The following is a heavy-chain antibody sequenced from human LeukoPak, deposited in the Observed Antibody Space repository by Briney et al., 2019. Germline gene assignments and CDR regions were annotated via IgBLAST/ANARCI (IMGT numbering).Heavy chain of an antibody. V-gene: IGHV3-33*01. CDR1: GFTFSSYG. J-gene: IGHJ4*02. CDR3: VRIVGAHRGYFDY. D-gene: IGHD1-26*01. CDR2: IWYDGSNK. Sequence: GRSLRLSCAASGFTFSSYGMHWVRQAPGKGLEWVAVIWYDGSNKYYADSVKGRFTISRDNSKNTLYLQMNSLRAEDTAVYYCVRIVGAHRGYFDYWGQGTLVTVSS.